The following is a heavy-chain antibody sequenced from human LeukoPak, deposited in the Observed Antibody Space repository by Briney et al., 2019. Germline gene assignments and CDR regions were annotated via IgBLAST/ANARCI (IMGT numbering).Heavy chain of an antibody. CDR1: GGSISSYY. V-gene: IGHV4-59*01. CDR2: IYYSGST. J-gene: IGHJ5*02. D-gene: IGHD3-9*01. Sequence: SETLSLTCTVSGGSISSYYWSWIRQPPGKGLEWIGYIYYSGSTNYNPSLKSRVTISVDTSKNQFSLKLSSVTAADTAVYYCAREGSGFDWLTNWFDPWGQGTLVTVSS. CDR3: AREGSGFDWLTNWFDP.